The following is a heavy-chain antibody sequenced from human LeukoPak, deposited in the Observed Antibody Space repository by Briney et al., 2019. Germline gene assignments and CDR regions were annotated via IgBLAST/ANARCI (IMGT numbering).Heavy chain of an antibody. V-gene: IGHV3-30-3*01. CDR3: ARGVLRYFDWLLNY. D-gene: IGHD3-9*01. CDR2: ISYDGSNK. Sequence: PGGSLRLSCAASGFTFSSYAMHWVRQAPGKGLEWVAVISYDGSNKYYADSVKGRFTISRDNSKNTLYLQMNSLRVEDTAVYYCARGVLRYFDWLLNYWGQGTLVTVSS. CDR1: GFTFSSYA. J-gene: IGHJ4*02.